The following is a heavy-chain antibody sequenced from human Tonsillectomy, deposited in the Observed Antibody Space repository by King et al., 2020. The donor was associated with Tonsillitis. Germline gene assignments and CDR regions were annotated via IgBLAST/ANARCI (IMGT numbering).Heavy chain of an antibody. CDR3: ARAGDYYDSSGYYGSYYFDY. CDR1: GGSTSSYY. D-gene: IGHD3-22*01. J-gene: IGHJ4*02. Sequence: VQLQESGPGLVKPSETLSLTCTVSGGSTSSYYWSWIRQPPGKGLEWIGYIYYSGSTNYNPSLKSRVTISVDTSKNQFSLKLSSVTAADTAVYYCARAGDYYDSSGYYGSYYFDYWGQGTLVTVSS. V-gene: IGHV4-59*01. CDR2: IYYSGST.